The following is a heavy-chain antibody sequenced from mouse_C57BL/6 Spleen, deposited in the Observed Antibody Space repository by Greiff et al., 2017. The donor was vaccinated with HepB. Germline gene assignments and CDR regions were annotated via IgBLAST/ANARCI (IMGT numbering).Heavy chain of an antibody. D-gene: IGHD4-1*01. J-gene: IGHJ3*01. V-gene: IGHV5-17*01. CDR1: GFTFSDYG. Sequence: DVKLVESGGGLVKPGGSLKLSCAASGFTFSDYGMHWVRQAPEKGLEWVAYISSGSSTIYYADTVKGRFTISRDNAKNTLFLQMTSLRSEDTAMYYCARKETVSFAYWGQGTLVTVSA. CDR2: ISSGSSTI. CDR3: ARKETVSFAY.